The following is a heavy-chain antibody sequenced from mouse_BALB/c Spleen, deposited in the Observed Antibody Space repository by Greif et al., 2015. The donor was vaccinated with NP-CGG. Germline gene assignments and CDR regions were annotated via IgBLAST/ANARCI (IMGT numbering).Heavy chain of an antibody. D-gene: IGHD1-2*01. Sequence: QVQLQQSGAELVKPGASVKMSCKASGYTFTSYWMHWVKQRPGQGLEWIGVIDPSDSYTSYNQKFKGKATLTVDTSSSTAYMQLSSLTSEDSAVYYCTRLITTARGYFDVWGAGTTVTVSS. V-gene: IGHV1S127*01. CDR3: TRLITTARGYFDV. CDR2: IDPSDSYT. CDR1: GYTFTSYW. J-gene: IGHJ1*01.